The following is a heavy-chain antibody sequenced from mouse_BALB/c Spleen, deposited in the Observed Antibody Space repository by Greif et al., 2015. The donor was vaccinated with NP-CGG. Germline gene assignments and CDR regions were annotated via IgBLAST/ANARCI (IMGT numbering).Heavy chain of an antibody. V-gene: IGHV1-7*01. CDR3: ARMITTGDWYFDV. Sequence: VQLQQSGAELAKPGASVKMSCKASGYTFTSYWMHWVKQRPGQGLEWIGYINPSTGYTEYNQKFKDKATLTADKSSSTAYMQLSSLTSEDSAVYYCARMITTGDWYFDVWGAGTTVTVSS. J-gene: IGHJ1*01. CDR1: GYTFTSYW. D-gene: IGHD2-4*01. CDR2: INPSTGYT.